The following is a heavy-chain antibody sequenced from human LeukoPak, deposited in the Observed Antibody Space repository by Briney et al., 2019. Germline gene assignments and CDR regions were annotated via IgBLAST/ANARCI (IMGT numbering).Heavy chain of an antibody. D-gene: IGHD6-19*01. Sequence: SETLSLTCTVSGGSISSYYWSWIRQPPGKGLEWIGYIYYSGSTNYNPSLKSRVTISVDTSKNQFSLKLSSVTAEDTAVYYCATDRGEYSSGWPQYYFDYWGQGTLVTVSS. J-gene: IGHJ4*02. CDR2: IYYSGST. V-gene: IGHV4-59*01. CDR3: ATDRGEYSSGWPQYYFDY. CDR1: GGSISSYY.